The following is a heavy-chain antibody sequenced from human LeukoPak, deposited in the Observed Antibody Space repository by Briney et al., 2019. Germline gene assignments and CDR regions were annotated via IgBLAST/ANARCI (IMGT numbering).Heavy chain of an antibody. D-gene: IGHD3-22*01. Sequence: SETLSLTCAVYGGSFSGYYWSWTRQPPGRGLEWIGEINHSGSTNYNPSLKSRVTISVDTSKNQFSLKLSSVTAADTAVYYCARKGDYYYDSSGYYYVFDYWGQGTLVTVSS. V-gene: IGHV4-34*01. J-gene: IGHJ4*02. CDR2: INHSGST. CDR1: GGSFSGYY. CDR3: ARKGDYYYDSSGYYYVFDY.